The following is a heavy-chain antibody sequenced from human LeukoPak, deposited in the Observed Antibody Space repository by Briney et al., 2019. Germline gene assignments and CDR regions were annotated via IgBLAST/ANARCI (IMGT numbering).Heavy chain of an antibody. CDR1: GITLSNYG. V-gene: IGHV3-23*01. Sequence: GGSLRLSCAVSGITLSNYGMSWVRQAPGKGLEWVAGISDSGGRTNYADSVKGRFTISRDNPKNTLYLQMNSLRAEDTAVYFCAKRGVVIRVILVGFHKEAYYFDSWGRGTLVTVSS. CDR3: AKRGVVIRVILVGFHKEAYYFDS. J-gene: IGHJ2*01. CDR2: ISDSGGRT. D-gene: IGHD2/OR15-2a*01.